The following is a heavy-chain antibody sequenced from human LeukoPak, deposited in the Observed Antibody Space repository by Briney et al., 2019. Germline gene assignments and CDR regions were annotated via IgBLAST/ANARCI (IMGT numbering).Heavy chain of an antibody. CDR2: ISYDGSNK. J-gene: IGHJ4*02. V-gene: IGHV3-33*05. CDR1: GFTFSSYG. CDR3: ARDREAAEPLIFDY. Sequence: PGGSLRLSCAASGFTFSSYGMHWVRQAPGKGLEWVAVISYDGSNKKYADSVKGRFTISRDNAKNSLYLQMNSLRAEDTAVYYCARDREAAEPLIFDYWGQGTLVTVSS. D-gene: IGHD6-13*01.